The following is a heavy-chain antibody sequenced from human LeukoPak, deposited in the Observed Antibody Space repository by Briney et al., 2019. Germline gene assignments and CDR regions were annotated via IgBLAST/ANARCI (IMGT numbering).Heavy chain of an antibody. V-gene: IGHV3-7*01. D-gene: IGHD3-9*01. CDR2: IKQDGSEK. Sequence: GGSLRLSCAASGFTFSSYWMSWVRQAPGKGLEWVANIKQDGSEKYYVDSVEGRFTISRDNAKNSLYLQMNSLRAEDTAVYYCARDKNYDILTGYHPHAFDIWGQGTMVTVSS. CDR3: ARDKNYDILTGYHPHAFDI. J-gene: IGHJ3*02. CDR1: GFTFSSYW.